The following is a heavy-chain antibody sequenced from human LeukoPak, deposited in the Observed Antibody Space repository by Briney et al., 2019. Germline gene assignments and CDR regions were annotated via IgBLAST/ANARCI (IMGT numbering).Heavy chain of an antibody. CDR1: GFIFSNYA. CDR2: ISSRGDST. CDR3: VKGPRPDITVAHTVEN. Sequence: GGSLRLSCAASGFIFSNYAMSWVRQVPGRGLEWVSTISSRGDSTYVADSVKGRFTISRDNSKNSLYLQMNTVRAEDTVVYYCVKGPRPDITVAHTVENWGQGTLVTVSS. V-gene: IGHV3-23*01. J-gene: IGHJ4*02. D-gene: IGHD6-19*01.